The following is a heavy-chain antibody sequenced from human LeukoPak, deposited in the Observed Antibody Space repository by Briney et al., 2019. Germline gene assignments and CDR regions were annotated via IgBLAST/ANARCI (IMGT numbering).Heavy chain of an antibody. D-gene: IGHD2-15*01. V-gene: IGHV3-21*01. Sequence: KTGGSLRLSCAASGFTFSSYGMNWVRQAPGKGLEWVSSISSSSSYIYYADSVKGRFTISRDNAKNSLYLQMNSLRAEDTAVYYCARDPSMLPGCLDYWGQGTLVTVSS. CDR3: ARDPSMLPGCLDY. J-gene: IGHJ4*02. CDR1: GFTFSSYG. CDR2: ISSSSSYI.